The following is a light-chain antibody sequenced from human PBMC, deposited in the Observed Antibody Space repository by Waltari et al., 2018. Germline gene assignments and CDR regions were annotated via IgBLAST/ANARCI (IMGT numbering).Light chain of an antibody. CDR1: SSDVGGYNY. CDR2: DVT. V-gene: IGLV2-11*01. J-gene: IGLJ2*01. CDR3: CSYAGRYTSVV. Sequence: QSALTQPRSVSGSPGQSVAFSCTGTSSDVGGYNYVSWYQQHPGKAPKLMMFDVTKRPSGVPDRFSGSKSGSTASLTISGLQAEDEADYYCCSYAGRYTSVVFGGGTKLTVL.